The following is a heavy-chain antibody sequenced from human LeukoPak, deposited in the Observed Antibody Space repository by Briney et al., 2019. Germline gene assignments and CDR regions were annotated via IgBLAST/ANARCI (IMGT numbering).Heavy chain of an antibody. Sequence: ASVKVSCKASGYTFTSYAMHWVRQAPGQRLEWMGWINAGNGYAKYSQKFQGRVTITRDTSASTAYMELSSLRSEDTAVYYCARDRGATIVPARWFDPWGQGTLVTVSS. CDR2: INAGNGYA. J-gene: IGHJ5*02. D-gene: IGHD2-2*01. V-gene: IGHV1-3*01. CDR3: ARDRGATIVPARWFDP. CDR1: GYTFTSYA.